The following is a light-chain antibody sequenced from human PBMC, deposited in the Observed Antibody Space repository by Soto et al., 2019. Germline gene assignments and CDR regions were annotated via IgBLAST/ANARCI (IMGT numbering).Light chain of an antibody. Sequence: DIQMTQSPSSLSASVGDRVTITCQASQSISSWLAWYQQKPGKAPKLLIYKASTLKSGVPSRFSGSRSGTEFTPNISSMQPDDFANYYCQQCNSYSAAFSQGTKVDIK. CDR2: KAS. J-gene: IGKJ1*01. V-gene: IGKV1-5*03. CDR3: QQCNSYSAA. CDR1: QSISSW.